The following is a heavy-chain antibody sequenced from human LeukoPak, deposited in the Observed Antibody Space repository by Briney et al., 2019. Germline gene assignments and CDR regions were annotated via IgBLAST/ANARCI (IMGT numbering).Heavy chain of an antibody. CDR2: ISYDGSNK. D-gene: IGHD1-26*01. CDR1: GFTFSSYA. V-gene: IGHV3-30-3*01. J-gene: IGHJ4*02. CDR3: ARGKWELLTY. Sequence: GGSLRLSCAASGFTFSSYAMHWVRQAPGKGLEWVAVISYDGSNKYYADSVKGRFTISRDNAKNSLYLQMNSLRAEDTAVYYCARGKWELLTYWGQGTLVTVSS.